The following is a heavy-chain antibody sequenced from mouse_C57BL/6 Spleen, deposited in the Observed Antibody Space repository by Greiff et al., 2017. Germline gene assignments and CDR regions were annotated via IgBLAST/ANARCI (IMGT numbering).Heavy chain of an antibody. CDR3: TTKGLRRYFDG. CDR1: GFNIKDDY. CDR2: IDPENGDT. V-gene: IGHV14-4*01. D-gene: IGHD2-4*01. J-gene: IGHJ1*03. Sequence: VQLQQSGAELVRPGASVKLSCTASGFNIKDDYMHWVKQRPEQGLEWIGWIDPENGDTEYASKFQGKATITAATSSNTAYLQLSSLTSEDTAVYYCTTKGLRRYFDGWGTGTTVTVSS.